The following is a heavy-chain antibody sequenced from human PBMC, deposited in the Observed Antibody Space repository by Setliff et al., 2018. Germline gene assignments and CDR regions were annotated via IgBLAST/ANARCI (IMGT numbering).Heavy chain of an antibody. CDR2: FWDTSYNI. Sequence: LSCAASGFNFKDYSMTWIRQAPGKGLEWVSYFWDTSYNIYYADSVKGRFTISRDNSKNTLYLQMNSLRAEDTAVYYCAKNGFGVVALGVNNWFDPWGQGTLVTVS. J-gene: IGHJ5*02. CDR3: AKNGFGVVALGVNNWFDP. V-gene: IGHV3-23*01. CDR1: GFNFKDYS. D-gene: IGHD3-10*01.